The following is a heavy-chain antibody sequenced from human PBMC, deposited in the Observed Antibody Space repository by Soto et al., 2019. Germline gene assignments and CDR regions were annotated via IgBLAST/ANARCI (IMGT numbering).Heavy chain of an antibody. CDR3: ARQGLSSSGFFNTASRGMDV. J-gene: IGHJ6*02. V-gene: IGHV4-39*01. D-gene: IGHD3-22*01. CDR1: GGSISSSSYY. Sequence: SETLSLTCTVSGGSISSSSYYWGWIRQPPGKGLEWIGSIYYSGSTYYNPSLKSRVTISVDTSKNQFSLKLSSVTAADTAVYYCARQGLSSSGFFNTASRGMDVWGQGTTVTVSS. CDR2: IYYSGST.